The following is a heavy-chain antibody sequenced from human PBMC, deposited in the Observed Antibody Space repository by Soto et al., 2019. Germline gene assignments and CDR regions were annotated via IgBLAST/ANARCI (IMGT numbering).Heavy chain of an antibody. CDR3: AREVPPYCSGGSCYSRYYYGMDV. CDR2: INPSGGST. J-gene: IGHJ6*02. Sequence: GASVKVSCKASGYTFTSYYMHWVRQAPGQGLEWMGIINPSGGSTSYAQKFQGRVTMTRDTSTSTVYMELSSLRSEDTAVYYCAREVPPYCSGGSCYSRYYYGMDVWGQGTTVTVSS. D-gene: IGHD2-15*01. V-gene: IGHV1-46*01. CDR1: GYTFTSYY.